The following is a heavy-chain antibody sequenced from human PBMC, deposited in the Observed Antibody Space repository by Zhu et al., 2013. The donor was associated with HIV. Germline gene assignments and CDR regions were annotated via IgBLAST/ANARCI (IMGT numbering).Heavy chain of an antibody. CDR3: ALTRTGLYYGSGSYWLYYYYYGMDV. Sequence: QVQLVQSGAEVKKPGASVKVSCKASGYTFTSYYMHWVRQAPGQGLEWMGIINPSGGSTSYAQKFQGRVTMTRNTSISTAYMELSSLRSEDTAVYYCALTRTGLYYGSGSYWLYYYYYGMDVWGQGTTVTVSS. D-gene: IGHD3-10*01. CDR1: GYTFTSYY. J-gene: IGHJ6*02. V-gene: IGHV1-46*01. CDR2: INPSGGST.